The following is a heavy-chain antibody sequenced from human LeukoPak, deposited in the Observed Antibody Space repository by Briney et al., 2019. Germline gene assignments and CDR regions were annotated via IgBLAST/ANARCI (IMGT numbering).Heavy chain of an antibody. J-gene: IGHJ5*02. CDR1: GGSLSSSSYY. D-gene: IGHD2-15*01. CDR3: ARLEIVVVVAAQGWFDP. V-gene: IGHV4-39*07. Sequence: PSGTLSLTCTVSGGSLSSSSYYWGWIRQPPGKGLEWTGSIYYSGSTYYNPSLKSRVTISVDTSKNQFSLKLSSVTAADTAVYYCARLEIVVVVAAQGWFDPWGQGTLVTVSS. CDR2: IYYSGST.